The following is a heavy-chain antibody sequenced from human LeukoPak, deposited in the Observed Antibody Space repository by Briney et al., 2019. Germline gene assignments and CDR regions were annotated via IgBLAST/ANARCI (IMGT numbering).Heavy chain of an antibody. CDR1: GGTFSSYA. D-gene: IGHD5-18*01. V-gene: IGHV1-69*13. CDR3: ARRLDTAMVYNWFDP. CDR2: IIPIFGTA. Sequence: SVKVSCKASGGTFSSYAIGWVRQAPGQGLEWMGGIIPIFGTANYAQKFQGRVTITADESTSTAYMELSSLRSEDTAVYYCARRLDTAMVYNWFDPWGQGTLVTVSS. J-gene: IGHJ5*02.